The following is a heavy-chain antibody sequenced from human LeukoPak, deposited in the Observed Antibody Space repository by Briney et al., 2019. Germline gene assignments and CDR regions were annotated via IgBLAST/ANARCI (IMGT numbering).Heavy chain of an antibody. Sequence: PGGSLRLSCAASGLTFSTYSMNWVRQAPGKGLEWVSYISSSSSTIYYADSVKGRFTISRDNAKNSLHLQMNSLRAEDTAVYYCAKPLYGYYFDYWGQGTLVTVSS. D-gene: IGHD4-17*01. J-gene: IGHJ4*02. V-gene: IGHV3-48*01. CDR2: ISSSSSTI. CDR1: GLTFSTYS. CDR3: AKPLYGYYFDY.